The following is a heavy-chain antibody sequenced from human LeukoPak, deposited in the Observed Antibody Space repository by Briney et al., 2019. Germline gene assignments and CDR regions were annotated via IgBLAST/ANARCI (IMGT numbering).Heavy chain of an antibody. Sequence: ASETLSLTCAVYGGSFSGYYWSWLRQPPGKGLEWIGEINHSGSTNYNPSLKSRVTISVDTSKNQFSLKLSSVTAADTAVYYCARIVVVPAALYWYFDLWGRGTLVTVSS. CDR3: ARIVVVPAALYWYFDL. J-gene: IGHJ2*01. V-gene: IGHV4-34*01. D-gene: IGHD2-2*01. CDR2: INHSGST. CDR1: GGSFSGYY.